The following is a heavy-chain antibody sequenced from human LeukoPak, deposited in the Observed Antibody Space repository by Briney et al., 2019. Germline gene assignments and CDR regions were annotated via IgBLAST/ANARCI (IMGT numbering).Heavy chain of an antibody. J-gene: IGHJ4*02. V-gene: IGHV1-2*02. D-gene: IGHD1-26*01. CDR3: ARDWRGSYFPDF. CDR2: INPNNGGT. CDR1: GYTFTGHY. Sequence: ASVKVSYKASGYTFTGHYMHWVRQAPGQGLEWMGWINPNNGGTNSAQKFQGRVTMTRDTSISTAYMELSRLTSDDTAVYYCARDWRGSYFPDFWGQGTLVTVSS.